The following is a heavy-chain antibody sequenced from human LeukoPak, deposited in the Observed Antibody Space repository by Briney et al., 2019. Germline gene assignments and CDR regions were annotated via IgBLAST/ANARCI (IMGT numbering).Heavy chain of an antibody. CDR1: GFTLSNFW. CDR3: AGSSGFIPYH. V-gene: IGHV3-7*01. D-gene: IGHD3-10*01. J-gene: IGHJ1*01. CDR2: IKQDGSEE. Sequence: PGGSLRLSCIGSGFTLSNFWMNWVRQAPGKGLEWVAIIKQDGSEEYYVDSVKGRFIISRDNAKNSLSLQMNSLRVEDSAVYFCAGSSGFIPYHWGQGTLVTVSS.